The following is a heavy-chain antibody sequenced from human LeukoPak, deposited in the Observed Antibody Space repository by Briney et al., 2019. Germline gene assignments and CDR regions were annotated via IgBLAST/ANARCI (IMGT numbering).Heavy chain of an antibody. CDR3: ARDPGDYYDSSGYYLDAFDI. CDR2: IYYSGST. J-gene: IGHJ3*02. CDR1: GGSISSYY. Sequence: SETLSLTCTVSGGSISSYYWSWIRQPPGKGLEWIGYIYYSGSTNYNPSLKSRVTISVDTSKNQFSLKLSSVTAADTAVYYCARDPGDYYDSSGYYLDAFDIWGQGTMVTVSS. D-gene: IGHD3-22*01. V-gene: IGHV4-59*01.